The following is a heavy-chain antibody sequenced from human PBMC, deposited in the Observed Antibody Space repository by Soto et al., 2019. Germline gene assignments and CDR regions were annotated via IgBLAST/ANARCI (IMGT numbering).Heavy chain of an antibody. CDR3: ARRKGDYYDSSGYHYYFDS. Sequence: ASVKVSCKASGYTFTDYYVHWVRQAPGQGLEWMGWINPNSGGTTSAQKFQGRVTMTRDTSISTAYMELSRLRSDDTAVYYCARRKGDYYDSSGYHYYFDSWGQGTLATVSS. CDR2: INPNSGGT. D-gene: IGHD3-22*01. CDR1: GYTFTDYY. J-gene: IGHJ4*02. V-gene: IGHV1-2*02.